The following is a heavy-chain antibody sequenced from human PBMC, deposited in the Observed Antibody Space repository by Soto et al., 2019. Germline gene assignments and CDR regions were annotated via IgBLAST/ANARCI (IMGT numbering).Heavy chain of an antibody. V-gene: IGHV1-8*01. CDR3: ARGPPGIAAAGTFWFDP. CDR1: GYTFTSYD. D-gene: IGHD6-13*01. Sequence: GASVKVSCKASGYTFTSYDINWVRQATGQGLEWMGWMNPNSGNTGYAQKFQGRVTMTRNTSISTAYMELSSLRSEDTAVYYCARGPPGIAAAGTFWFDPWGKGTLVTVSS. J-gene: IGHJ5*02. CDR2: MNPNSGNT.